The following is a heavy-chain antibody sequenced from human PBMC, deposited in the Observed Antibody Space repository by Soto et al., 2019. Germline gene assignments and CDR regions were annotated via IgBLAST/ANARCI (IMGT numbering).Heavy chain of an antibody. D-gene: IGHD2-15*01. J-gene: IGHJ6*02. CDR1: GFTFSSYS. V-gene: IGHV3-21*01. CDR3: ARVPLEGYCSGGSCLQYYYYYGMDV. CDR2: ISSSSSYI. Sequence: EVQLVESGGGLVQPGGSLRLSCAASGFTFSSYSMNWVRQAPGKGLEWVSSISSSSSYIYYADSVKGRFTISRDNAKNSLYLQMNSLRAEDTAVYYCARVPLEGYCSGGSCLQYYYYYGMDVWGQGTTVTVSS.